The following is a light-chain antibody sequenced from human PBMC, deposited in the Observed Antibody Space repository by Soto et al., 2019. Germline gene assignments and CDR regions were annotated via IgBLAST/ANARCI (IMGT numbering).Light chain of an antibody. V-gene: IGKV3-11*01. CDR1: QYINTR. Sequence: EIVLSHSPATLSSFNRDRVTLSCRASQYINTRLAWYQHRPGQAPRLLIYDTSNRATGIPARFSGSGSGTDFTLTISSLEPEDFTVYYCHQRSNWPLTFGGGGKVDIK. CDR2: DTS. J-gene: IGKJ4*01. CDR3: HQRSNWPLT.